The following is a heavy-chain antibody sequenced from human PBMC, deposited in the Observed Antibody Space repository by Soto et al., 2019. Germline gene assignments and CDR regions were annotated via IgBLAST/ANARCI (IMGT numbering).Heavy chain of an antibody. D-gene: IGHD3-9*01. CDR2: INDRGSI. CDR1: GGSFSGYY. Sequence: QVQLQQWGAGPLRPLETLSLTCGVSGGSFSGYYWAWIRQSPGKGLEWIGEINDRGSINYNPSLKSRVSISVDTSTNHYSLNLRSVTAADTAVYSCARESHDILTGPPWVWYFDLWGRGTLVTVSS. J-gene: IGHJ2*01. V-gene: IGHV4-34*01. CDR3: ARESHDILTGPPWVWYFDL.